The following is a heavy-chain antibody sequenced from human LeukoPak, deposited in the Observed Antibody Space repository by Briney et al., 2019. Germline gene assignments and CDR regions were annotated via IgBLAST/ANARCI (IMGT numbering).Heavy chain of an antibody. J-gene: IGHJ5*02. D-gene: IGHD3-10*01. CDR1: GYTFTGYY. V-gene: IGHV1-2*04. CDR3: ARVRLDGSGSTT. CDR2: INPNSGGT. Sequence: GASVKVSCKASGYTFTGYYMHWVRQAPGQGLEWMGWINPNSGGTNYAQKFQGWVTMTRDTSISTAYMELSSLRSEDTAVYYCARVRLDGSGSTTWGQGTLVTVSS.